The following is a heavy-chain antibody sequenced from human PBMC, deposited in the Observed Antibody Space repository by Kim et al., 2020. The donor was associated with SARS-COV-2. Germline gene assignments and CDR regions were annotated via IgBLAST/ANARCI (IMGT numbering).Heavy chain of an antibody. Sequence: STYYNPSLKWRVTISVDPSKSQFSLKLSAVTASDTAVYYWARRFVVAIDYWGQGTLVTVSS. J-gene: IGHJ4*02. CDR2: ST. V-gene: IGHV4-39*01. CDR3: ARRFVVAIDY. D-gene: IGHD5-12*01.